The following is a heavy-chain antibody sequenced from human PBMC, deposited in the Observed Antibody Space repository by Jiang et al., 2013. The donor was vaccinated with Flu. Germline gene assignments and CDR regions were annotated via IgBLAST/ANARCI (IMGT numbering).Heavy chain of an antibody. J-gene: IGHJ4*02. D-gene: IGHD6-19*01. Sequence: QLLESGGGLIXPGGSLRVSCAASGFNVSSSYMSWVRQAPGKGLEWVSVIYTGGSTYYADSVKGRFTISRDNSKNTLYLQMNSLRAEDTAVYYCARDSGYWGQGTLVTVSS. V-gene: IGHV3-53*01. CDR1: GFNVSSSY. CDR3: ARDSGY. CDR2: IYTGGST.